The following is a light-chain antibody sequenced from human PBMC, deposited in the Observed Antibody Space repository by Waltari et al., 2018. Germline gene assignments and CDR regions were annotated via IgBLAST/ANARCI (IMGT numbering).Light chain of an antibody. CDR3: QQYNNWPPWT. CDR2: GAS. V-gene: IGKV3-15*01. CDR1: QSVSSN. J-gene: IGKJ1*01. Sequence: EIAMTQSPATLSVSPGERATLSCRASQSVSSNLAWYQQKPVQAPRLLIYGASTRATGIPARFSGSGSGTEFTLTISSLQSEDFAVYYCQQYNNWPPWTFGQGTKVEIK.